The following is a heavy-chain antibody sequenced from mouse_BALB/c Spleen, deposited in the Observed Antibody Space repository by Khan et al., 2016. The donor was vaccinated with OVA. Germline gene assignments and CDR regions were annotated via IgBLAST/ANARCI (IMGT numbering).Heavy chain of an antibody. V-gene: IGHV2-3*01. CDR2: IWGDGSI. CDR3: AKLRVFYFDY. Sequence: QVQLKESGPGLVAPSQSLSITCTVSGFSLTSNGVSWVRQPPGKGLEWLGVIWGDGSINYHSVLKSRLSISKDNSKSQVFLKLISLQTDDTATYYCAKLRVFYFDYWGQGTTLTVSS. CDR1: GFSLTSNG. J-gene: IGHJ2*01.